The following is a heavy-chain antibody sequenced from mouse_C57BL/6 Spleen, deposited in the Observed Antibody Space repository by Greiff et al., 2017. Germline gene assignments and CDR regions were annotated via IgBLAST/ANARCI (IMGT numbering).Heavy chain of an antibody. D-gene: IGHD3-2*02. Sequence: VQLQQSGAELVRPGTSVKLSCKASGYTFTSYWMHWVKQRPGQGLEWIGVIDPSDSYTNYNQKFKGKATLTVDTSSSTAYMQLSSLTSEDSAVYYCAKTAQAYWYFDVWGTGTTVTVSS. CDR2: IDPSDSYT. CDR1: GYTFTSYW. J-gene: IGHJ1*03. CDR3: AKTAQAYWYFDV. V-gene: IGHV1-59*01.